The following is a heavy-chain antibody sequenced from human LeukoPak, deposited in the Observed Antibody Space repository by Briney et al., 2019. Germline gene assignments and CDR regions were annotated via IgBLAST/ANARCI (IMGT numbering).Heavy chain of an antibody. CDR1: GYSFSNYW. J-gene: IGHJ4*02. CDR3: ARHRIQGATNSHFDY. D-gene: IGHD1-26*01. V-gene: IGHV5-51*01. Sequence: GESLKISCKGSGYSFSNYWIVWVRQMPGKGLERMGIIYPGDSDTRYSPYCQGQVTISADKSINTAYLQWSGLKASDTAMYYCARHRIQGATNSHFDYWGQGTLVTVSS. CDR2: IYPGDSDT.